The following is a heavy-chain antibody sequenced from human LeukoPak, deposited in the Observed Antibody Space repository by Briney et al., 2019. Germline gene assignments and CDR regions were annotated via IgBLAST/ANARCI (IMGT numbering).Heavy chain of an antibody. D-gene: IGHD3-9*01. V-gene: IGHV1-46*01. CDR1: GYTFTSYY. Sequence: ASVKVSCKASGYTFTSYYMHWVRQAPGQGLEWMGIINPSGGSTSYAQKFQGRVTMTRDTSTSTVYMELSSLRSEGTAVYYCARDQQAVLRYFDWLDVYYYYGMDVWGQGTTVTVSS. CDR2: INPSGGST. CDR3: ARDQQAVLRYFDWLDVYYYYGMDV. J-gene: IGHJ6*02.